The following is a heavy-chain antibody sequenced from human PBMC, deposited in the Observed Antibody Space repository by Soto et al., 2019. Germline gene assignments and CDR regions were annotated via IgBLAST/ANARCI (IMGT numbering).Heavy chain of an antibody. D-gene: IGHD3-16*01. Sequence: QVQLQESGPVLVKPSETLSLTCTVSGGSSSRSYCRWIRQPPGKELEWIGYIYYSGSTNYNHALRSRVTPAVDTSKNQFSLKLSSVTAADPAVYYCARVGGGYYYGMDVWGQWTRVSVS. J-gene: IGHJ6*02. CDR1: GGSSSRSY. V-gene: IGHV4-59*01. CDR3: ARVGGGYYYGMDV. CDR2: IYYSGST.